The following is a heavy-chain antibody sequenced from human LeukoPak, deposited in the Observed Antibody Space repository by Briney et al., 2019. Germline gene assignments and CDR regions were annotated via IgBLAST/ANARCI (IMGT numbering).Heavy chain of an antibody. J-gene: IGHJ4*02. CDR2: ISSSGNT. D-gene: IGHD5-18*01. Sequence: PSETLSLTCTVSGGSISSSSCYWGWIRQPPGKGLDWIGTISSSGNTYYNPSLKSRISISVDTSKNQFSLKLSSVTAADTAVYYCARERIQLWLNRWYYFDYWGQGTLVTVSS. CDR3: ARERIQLWLNRWYYFDY. CDR1: GGSISSSSCY. V-gene: IGHV4-39*02.